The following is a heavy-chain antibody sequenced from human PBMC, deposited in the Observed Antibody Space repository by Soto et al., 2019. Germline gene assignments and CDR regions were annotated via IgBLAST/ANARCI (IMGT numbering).Heavy chain of an antibody. D-gene: IGHD4-17*01. CDR2: IYYSGST. CDR3: ARGGVTTDY. Sequence: QVQLQESGPGLVKPSETLSLTCTVSGGSISSYYWSWIRQPPGKGLEWIGYIYYSGSTNYNPSLKSRVTISVDTSKNQFSLKLSSVPAADTAVYYCARGGVTTDYWGQGTLVTVSS. J-gene: IGHJ4*02. CDR1: GGSISSYY. V-gene: IGHV4-59*01.